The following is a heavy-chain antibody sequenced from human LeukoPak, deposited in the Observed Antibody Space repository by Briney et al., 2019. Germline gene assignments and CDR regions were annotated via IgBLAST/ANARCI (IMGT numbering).Heavy chain of an antibody. CDR2: ISAYNGNT. J-gene: IGHJ6*03. D-gene: IGHD2-2*02. CDR3: ARVERKCSSTSCYNYYYYMDV. Sequence: ASVKVSCKASGYTFTSYGISWVRQAPGQGLEWMGWISAYNGNTNYAQKLQGRVTMTTDTSTSTAYMELRSLRPDDTAVYYCARVERKCSSTSCYNYYYYMDVWGKGTTVTISS. V-gene: IGHV1-18*01. CDR1: GYTFTSYG.